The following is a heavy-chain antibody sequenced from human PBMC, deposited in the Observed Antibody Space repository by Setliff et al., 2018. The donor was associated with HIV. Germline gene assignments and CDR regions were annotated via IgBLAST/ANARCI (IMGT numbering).Heavy chain of an antibody. Sequence: SETLSLTCTVSGGSISSSSYYWGWIRQPPGKGLEWIGSIYYSGSTYYNPSLKSRVTISVDTSKNQFSLKLSSVTAADTAVYYCARDKRGPSLTTRNVAALDYWGQGTLVTVSS. CDR1: GGSISSSSYY. D-gene: IGHD6-19*01. CDR3: ARDKRGPSLTTRNVAALDY. J-gene: IGHJ4*02. V-gene: IGHV4-39*02. CDR2: IYYSGST.